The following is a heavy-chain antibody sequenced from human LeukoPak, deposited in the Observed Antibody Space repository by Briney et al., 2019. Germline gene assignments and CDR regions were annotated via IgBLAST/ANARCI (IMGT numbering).Heavy chain of an antibody. D-gene: IGHD1-7*01. V-gene: IGHV1-2*02. CDR1: GYTFTGYY. CDR3: ASHPRELRRTTPLDY. Sequence: ASVKLSCTAFGYTFTGYYMLWVRQAPGPGLEWMGWINPNSCGTNYEQKFQGRVTMTRDTSISTAYMELSRLRSDDTAVYYCASHPRELRRTTPLDYWGQGTLVTVSS. CDR2: INPNSCGT. J-gene: IGHJ4*02.